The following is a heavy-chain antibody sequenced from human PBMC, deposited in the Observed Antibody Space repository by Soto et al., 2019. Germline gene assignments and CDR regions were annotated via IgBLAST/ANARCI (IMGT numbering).Heavy chain of an antibody. J-gene: IGHJ4*02. V-gene: IGHV4-59*01. CDR3: ARDGSADAVAGEFDY. D-gene: IGHD6-19*01. CDR1: GGSISSYY. CDR2: IYYSGST. Sequence: SETLSLTCTVSGGSISSYYWSWIRQPPGKGLEWIGYIYYSGSTNYNPSLKSRVTISVDTSKNQFSLKLSSVTAADTAVYYCARDGSADAVAGEFDYWGQGTLVTVSS.